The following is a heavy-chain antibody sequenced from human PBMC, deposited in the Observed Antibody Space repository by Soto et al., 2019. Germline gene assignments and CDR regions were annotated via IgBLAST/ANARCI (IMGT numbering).Heavy chain of an antibody. Sequence: SETLSLTCAVYGGSFSGYYWSWIRQPPGKGLEWIGEINHSGSTNYNPSLKSRVTISVDTSKNQFSLKLSSVTAADTAVYYCVRVAYYDFWSGYRRQHNWFDPWGQGTLVTVSS. CDR3: VRVAYYDFWSGYRRQHNWFDP. V-gene: IGHV4-34*01. CDR2: INHSGST. J-gene: IGHJ5*02. CDR1: GGSFSGYY. D-gene: IGHD3-3*01.